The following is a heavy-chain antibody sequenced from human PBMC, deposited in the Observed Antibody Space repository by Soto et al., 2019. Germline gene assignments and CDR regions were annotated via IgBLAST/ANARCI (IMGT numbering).Heavy chain of an antibody. J-gene: IGHJ5*02. D-gene: IGHD3-10*01. Sequence: PSETLSLTCTVSGGSISSSYYYWGWIRQPPGKGLEWIGTIYNTGSTYYNASLRSRVTISVDTSKNQFSLKLTSVTAADAAVYYCASLRSFHGSGSQTDSWGQGTLVTVSS. CDR2: IYNTGST. V-gene: IGHV4-39*01. CDR1: GGSISSSYYY. CDR3: ASLRSFHGSGSQTDS.